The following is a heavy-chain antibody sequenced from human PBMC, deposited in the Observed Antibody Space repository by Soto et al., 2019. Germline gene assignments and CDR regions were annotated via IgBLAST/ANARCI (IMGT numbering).Heavy chain of an antibody. Sequence: SVKVSCKASGGTFSSYAISWVRQAPGQGLEWMGGIIPIFGTANYAQKFQGRVTITADESTSTAYMGLSSLRSEDTAVYYCARDLVPQLASYYYYGMDVWGQGTTVTVS. CDR2: IIPIFGTA. J-gene: IGHJ6*02. V-gene: IGHV1-69*13. CDR3: ARDLVPQLASYYYYGMDV. D-gene: IGHD6-13*01. CDR1: GGTFSSYA.